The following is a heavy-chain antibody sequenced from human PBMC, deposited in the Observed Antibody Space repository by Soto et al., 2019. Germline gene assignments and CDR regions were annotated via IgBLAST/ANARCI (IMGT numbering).Heavy chain of an antibody. CDR1: GFTFSSYA. CDR2: ISGSGGST. V-gene: IGHV3-23*01. CDR3: VKGKAAVAGTRFDY. D-gene: IGHD6-19*01. J-gene: IGHJ4*02. Sequence: GGSLRLSCAASGFTFSSYAMSWVRQAPGKGLEWVSAISGSGGSTYYADSVKGRFTISRDNSKNTLYLQMSSLRAEDTAAYSCVKGKAAVAGTRFDYWGQGTLVTVSS.